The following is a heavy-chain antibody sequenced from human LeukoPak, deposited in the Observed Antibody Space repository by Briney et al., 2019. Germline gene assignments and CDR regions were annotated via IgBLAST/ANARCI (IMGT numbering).Heavy chain of an antibody. J-gene: IGHJ3*02. V-gene: IGHV1-18*01. D-gene: IGHD2-8*01. Sequence: ASVKVSCKASSYTFTSYGISWVRQAPGQGLEWMGWISAYNGNTNYAQKLQGRVTMTTDTSTSTAYMELRSLRSDDTAVYYCARDGIVLMVYDTVNDALDIWGQGTMVTVSS. CDR3: ARDGIVLMVYDTVNDALDI. CDR2: ISAYNGNT. CDR1: SYTFTSYG.